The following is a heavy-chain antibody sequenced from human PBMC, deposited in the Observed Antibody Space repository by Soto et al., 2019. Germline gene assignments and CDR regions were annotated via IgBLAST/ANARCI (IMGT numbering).Heavy chain of an antibody. Sequence: QVRLQQSGPGLVKPSQTLSLTCAISGDSISSNSAAWNWIRQSPSRGLEWLGRTYYRSKWYNEYAVSVTSRLTINPDTSKNQFSLQLTSVTPEDTAVYYCARSSGWFDYWCQVTLVTVSS. CDR1: GDSISSNSAA. CDR2: TYYRSKWYN. J-gene: IGHJ5*01. CDR3: ARSSGWFDY. V-gene: IGHV6-1*01. D-gene: IGHD6-19*01.